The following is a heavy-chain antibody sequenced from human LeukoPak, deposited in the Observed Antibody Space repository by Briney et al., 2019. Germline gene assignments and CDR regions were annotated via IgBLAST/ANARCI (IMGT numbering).Heavy chain of an antibody. D-gene: IGHD6-13*01. V-gene: IGHV3-9*01. Sequence: GGSLRLSCAASGFTFDDYAMHWVRQAPGKGLEWVSGISWNSGSIGYADSVKGRFTISRDNAKNSLYLQMDSLRAEDTALYYCAKDSTHLVSIAAAGTGYFDLWGRGTLVTVSS. CDR3: AKDSTHLVSIAAAGTGYFDL. J-gene: IGHJ2*01. CDR2: ISWNSGSI. CDR1: GFTFDDYA.